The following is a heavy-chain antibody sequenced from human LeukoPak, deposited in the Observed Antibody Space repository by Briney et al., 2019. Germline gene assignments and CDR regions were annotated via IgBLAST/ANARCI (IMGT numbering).Heavy chain of an antibody. CDR3: ARDRLGHYYDSSGYYRGAFDI. CDR2: ISSSGSTI. Sequence: GGSLRLSCAASGFTFSSYGMTWVRQAPGKGLEWVSYISSSGSTIYYADSVKGRFTISRDNAKNSLYLQMNSLRAEDTAVYYCARDRLGHYYDSSGYYRGAFDIWGQGTMVTVSS. CDR1: GFTFSSYG. D-gene: IGHD3-22*01. J-gene: IGHJ3*02. V-gene: IGHV3-48*04.